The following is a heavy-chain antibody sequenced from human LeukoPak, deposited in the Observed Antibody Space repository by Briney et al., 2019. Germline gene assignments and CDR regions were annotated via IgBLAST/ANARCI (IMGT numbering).Heavy chain of an antibody. CDR1: GFTFSSYG. J-gene: IGHJ4*02. CDR2: IRYDGSNK. V-gene: IGHV3-30*02. Sequence: GGSLRHSCAASGFTFSSYGMHWVRQAPGKGLEWVAFIRYDGSNKYYADSVKGRFTISRDNSKNTLYLQMNSLRAEDTAVYYCAKSVDYYDSSGRPYYFDYWGQGTLVTVSS. CDR3: AKSVDYYDSSGRPYYFDY. D-gene: IGHD3-22*01.